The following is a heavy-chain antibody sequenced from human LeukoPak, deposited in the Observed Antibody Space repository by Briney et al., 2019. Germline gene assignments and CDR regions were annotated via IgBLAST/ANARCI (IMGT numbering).Heavy chain of an antibody. CDR1: AGSLSSSSYY. J-gene: IGHJ4*02. CDR3: ASLYSGYALGDY. D-gene: IGHD5-12*01. CDR2: IYYSGST. V-gene: IGHV4-39*01. Sequence: SETMSLTCTVSAGSLSSSSYYWGWIRQPPGKGLEWVGSIYYSGSTYYDPSLKSRVTISVDTSKNQFSLKLSSVTAADTAVYYCASLYSGYALGDYWGQGTLVTVSS.